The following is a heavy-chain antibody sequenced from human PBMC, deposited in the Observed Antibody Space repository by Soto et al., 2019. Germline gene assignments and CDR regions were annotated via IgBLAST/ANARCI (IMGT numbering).Heavy chain of an antibody. J-gene: IGHJ6*02. CDR3: ARSGRGWNPDRNYYYYGMDV. CDR1: GGTFSIYA. CDR2: IIPIFGTA. Sequence: SVKVSCKACGGTFSIYALDWVRQAPGQGLEWMGVIIPIFGTAKYAQKFQGRVTITADKSTSTAYMELSSLRSEDTAIYYCARSGRGWNPDRNYYYYGMDVWGQGTTVTVSS. V-gene: IGHV1-69*06. D-gene: IGHD1-1*01.